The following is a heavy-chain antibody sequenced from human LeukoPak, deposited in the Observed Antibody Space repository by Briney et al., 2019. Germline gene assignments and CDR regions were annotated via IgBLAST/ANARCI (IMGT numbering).Heavy chain of an antibody. CDR2: IKEDGSEK. V-gene: IGHV3-7*01. Sequence: GGSLRLSCAASGFNFNREYMTWVRQAPGRGLEWVANIKEDGSEKYYVDSVRGRFTISRDNAKNSLYLQMNSLRAEDTAVYYCGRIQYRSSWYFDYWGQGNLVTVSS. J-gene: IGHJ4*02. CDR3: GRIQYRSSWYFDY. CDR1: GFNFNREY. D-gene: IGHD6-13*01.